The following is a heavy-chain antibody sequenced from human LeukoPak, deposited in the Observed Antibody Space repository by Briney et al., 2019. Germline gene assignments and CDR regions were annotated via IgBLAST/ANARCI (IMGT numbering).Heavy chain of an antibody. D-gene: IGHD6-13*01. J-gene: IGHJ5*02. Sequence: SETLSLTCTVSGGSISSYYWSWIRQPPGKGLEWIGYIYYSGSTNYNPSLKSRVTTSVDTSKNQFSLKLNSVTAADTAVYYCARDGEYSSSWFLSWGQGTLVTVSS. V-gene: IGHV4-59*12. CDR3: ARDGEYSSSWFLS. CDR1: GGSISSYY. CDR2: IYYSGST.